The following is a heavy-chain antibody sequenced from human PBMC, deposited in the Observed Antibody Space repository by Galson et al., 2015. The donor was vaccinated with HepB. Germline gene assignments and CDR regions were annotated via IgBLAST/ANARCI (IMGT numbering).Heavy chain of an antibody. CDR3: ASHGRDWLSIDWYLDV. CDR1: DFSFTSAW. V-gene: IGHV3-15*07. Sequence: SLRLSCAASDFSFTSAWMNWVRQAPGKGLEWVGRIKSKLEGGTIEYTAPVKGRFVISRDDSKKVLYLQMNSLKMEDTGVYYCASHGRDWLSIDWYLDVWGRGTPVTVSS. D-gene: IGHD3/OR15-3a*01. J-gene: IGHJ2*01. CDR2: IKSKLEGGTI.